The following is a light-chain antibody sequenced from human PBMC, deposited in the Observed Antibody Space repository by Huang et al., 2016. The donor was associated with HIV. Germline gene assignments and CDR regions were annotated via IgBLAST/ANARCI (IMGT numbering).Light chain of an antibody. CDR2: AAS. CDR1: QGISTS. CDR3: QQLRSYPLT. V-gene: IGKV1-9*01. Sequence: IQLTQSPSSLSASIGDRVTITCRASQGISTSLAWYQHKPGKAPNLLIFAASSLRSGVPSRFSGSRSGTVFTLSISSLQPEDFATYFCQQLRSYPLTSGGGTKVEIK. J-gene: IGKJ4*01.